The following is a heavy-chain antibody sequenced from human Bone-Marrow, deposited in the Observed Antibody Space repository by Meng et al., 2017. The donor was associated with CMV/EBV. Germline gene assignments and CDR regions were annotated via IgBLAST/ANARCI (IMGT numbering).Heavy chain of an antibody. CDR2: INHSGGT. Sequence: GSLRLSCAVYGGSFSGYYWSWIRQPPGKGLEWIGEINHSGGTNYNPSLKSRITISVDTSKNQFSLKLNSVTAADTAVYYCARVEFLGRSTQKSRPTSLDVWGQGTTVTVSS. CDR1: GGSFSGYY. V-gene: IGHV4-34*01. D-gene: IGHD3-10*01. J-gene: IGHJ6*02. CDR3: ARVEFLGRSTQKSRPTSLDV.